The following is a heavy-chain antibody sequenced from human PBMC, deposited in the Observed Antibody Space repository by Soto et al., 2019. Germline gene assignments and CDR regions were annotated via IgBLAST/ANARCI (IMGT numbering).Heavy chain of an antibody. J-gene: IGHJ4*02. CDR1: GGSISSYY. V-gene: IGHV4-59*01. D-gene: IGHD3-22*01. Sequence: ETLSLTCTVSGGSISSYYWSWIRQPPGKGLEWIGYIYYSGSTNYNPSLKSRVTISVDTSKNQFSLKLSSVTAADTAVYYCASTYYDSSGYWPFDYWGQGTLVTAPQ. CDR2: IYYSGST. CDR3: ASTYYDSSGYWPFDY.